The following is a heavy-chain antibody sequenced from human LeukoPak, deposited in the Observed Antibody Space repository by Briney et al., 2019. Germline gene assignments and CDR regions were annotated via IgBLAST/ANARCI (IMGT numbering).Heavy chain of an antibody. CDR3: ARDRDVLYEFDY. D-gene: IGHD2-8*01. CDR1: GFTFSSYS. J-gene: IGHJ4*02. V-gene: IGHV3-21*01. CDR2: INILSNYI. Sequence: PGGSLRLSCAASGFTFSSYSMNWVRQAPGKGLEWVSSINILSNYIYYADSVKGRFTISRDNAKNSLYLQMNSLRAEDTAVYYCARDRDVLYEFDYWGQGTLVTVSS.